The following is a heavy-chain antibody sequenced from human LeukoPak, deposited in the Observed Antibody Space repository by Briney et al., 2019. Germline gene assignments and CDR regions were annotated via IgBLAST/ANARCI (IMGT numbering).Heavy chain of an antibody. CDR3: ARVLSGGNSGAHY. V-gene: IGHV4-39*07. CDR1: GGSINTNTYY. Sequence: SETLSLTCTVSGGSINTNTYYWAWIRQSPGKGLEWIGSVYYSGTTYYNPSLTSRVTISIDTSENQFSLRLSSVTAADTAMYYCARVLSGGNSGAHYWGQGTLVTVSS. D-gene: IGHD4-23*01. CDR2: VYYSGTT. J-gene: IGHJ4*02.